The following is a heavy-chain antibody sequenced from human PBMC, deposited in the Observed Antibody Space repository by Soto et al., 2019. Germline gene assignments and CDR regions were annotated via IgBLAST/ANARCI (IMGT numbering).Heavy chain of an antibody. CDR3: ARNSGYYGSGSDYYYYYGMDV. D-gene: IGHD3-10*01. CDR2: IHDTETT. J-gene: IGHJ6*02. Sequence: PSETLSLTCIVSDGSISGYFWSWIRQPPGKGLEWIGYIHDTETTNYNPSLKSRVTISVDTSKNQFSLKLSSVTAADTAVYYCARNSGYYGSGSDYYYYYGMDVWGQGTTVTVSS. V-gene: IGHV4-59*01. CDR1: DGSISGYF.